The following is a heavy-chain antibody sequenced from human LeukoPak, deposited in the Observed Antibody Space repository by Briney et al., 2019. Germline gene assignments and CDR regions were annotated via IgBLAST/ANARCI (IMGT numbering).Heavy chain of an antibody. CDR3: ARDFTKTASPDAFDF. V-gene: IGHV4-31*03. CDR1: GDSINNDGYH. Sequence: PSQTLSLTCTVFGDSINNDGYHWTWIRQHPGKGLEWIGYIHNSGGTAYNPSLRSRVSISLDTSLNQFSLTLHSVTAADTAVYYCARDFTKTASPDAFDFWGQGTLVAVSS. J-gene: IGHJ3*01. CDR2: IHNSGGT. D-gene: IGHD1-1*01.